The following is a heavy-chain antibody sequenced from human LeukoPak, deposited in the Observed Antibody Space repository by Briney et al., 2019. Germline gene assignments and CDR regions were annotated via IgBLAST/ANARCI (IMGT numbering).Heavy chain of an antibody. V-gene: IGHV4-59*12. CDR2: VYYSGST. CDR1: GDSISEYY. D-gene: IGHD5-24*01. CDR3: ARELDGNGGWFDP. J-gene: IGHJ5*02. Sequence: SETLSLTCTVSGDSISEYYWSWIRQPQGKGLERIGEVYYSGSTHYNPSLKSRVTISVDTSKSQFSLRLRSVSAADTAVYYCARELDGNGGWFDPWGQGTPVTVSS.